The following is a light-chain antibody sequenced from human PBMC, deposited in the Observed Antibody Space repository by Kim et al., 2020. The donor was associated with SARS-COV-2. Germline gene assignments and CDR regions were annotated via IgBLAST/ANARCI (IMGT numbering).Light chain of an antibody. CDR1: QIVGTH. CDR3: QQYVSWM. V-gene: IGKV3-15*01. Sequence: RSVSPGESASRSCRASQIVGTHLAWYQQKPGHSPRLLIYGASTRATGVPGRFSGSGSGTEFTLTISSLQSEDFAVYYCQQYVSWMFGQGTKVDIK. CDR2: GAS. J-gene: IGKJ1*01.